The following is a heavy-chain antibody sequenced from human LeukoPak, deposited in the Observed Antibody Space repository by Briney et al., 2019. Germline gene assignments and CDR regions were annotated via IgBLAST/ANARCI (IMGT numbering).Heavy chain of an antibody. CDR2: IRYDESNQ. Sequence: GGSLRLSCAASGFTFSSYGMHWVRQAPGKGLEWVAFIRYDESNQYYGDSVKGRFTISRDNSKNTLSLQMNSLRAEDTAVYYCATNWNLDYWGQGTLVTVSS. J-gene: IGHJ4*02. CDR3: ATNWNLDY. V-gene: IGHV3-30*02. CDR1: GFTFSSYG. D-gene: IGHD1-1*01.